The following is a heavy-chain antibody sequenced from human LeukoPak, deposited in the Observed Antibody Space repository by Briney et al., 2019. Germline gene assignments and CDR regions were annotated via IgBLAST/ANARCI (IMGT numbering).Heavy chain of an antibody. D-gene: IGHD3-22*01. J-gene: IGHJ4*02. V-gene: IGHV3-21*01. CDR1: GFTFSSYS. Sequence: GGSLRLSCAASGFTFSSYSMNWVRQAPGKGLEWVSSISSSSSYIYYADSVKGRFTISRDNAKNSLYLQMNSLRAEDTAVYYCARRRHAYYHDSSGHFDYWGQGTLVTVSS. CDR2: ISSSSSYI. CDR3: ARRRHAYYHDSSGHFDY.